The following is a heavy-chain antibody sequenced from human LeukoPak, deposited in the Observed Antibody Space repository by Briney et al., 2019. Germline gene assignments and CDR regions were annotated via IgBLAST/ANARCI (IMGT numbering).Heavy chain of an antibody. V-gene: IGHV4-59*12. J-gene: IGHJ4*02. D-gene: IGHD2-2*01. CDR2: IYYSGST. Sequence: SETLSLTCTVSGDSISSYYWSWIRQPPGKGLEWIGYIYYSGSTNYNPSLKSRVTISVDTSKNQFSLKLSSVTAADTAVYYCARGVSSTNYLDYWGQGTLVTVSS. CDR1: GDSISSYY. CDR3: ARGVSSTNYLDY.